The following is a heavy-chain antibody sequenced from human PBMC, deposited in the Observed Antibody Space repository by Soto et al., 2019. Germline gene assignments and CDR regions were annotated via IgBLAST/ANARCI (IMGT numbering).Heavy chain of an antibody. D-gene: IGHD6-13*01. CDR3: ARVPSSSYHYFDY. Sequence: EVQLVESGRGLVQPGGSLRLSCAASGFTVSSYYMSWVRQAPGKGLEWVSVIYSAGSADFADSVKGRFTISRDNSKNTLYLQMSSLRAEDTAVYYCARVPSSSYHYFDYWGQGTLVTVSS. CDR1: GFTVSSYY. V-gene: IGHV3-66*01. CDR2: IYSAGSA. J-gene: IGHJ4*02.